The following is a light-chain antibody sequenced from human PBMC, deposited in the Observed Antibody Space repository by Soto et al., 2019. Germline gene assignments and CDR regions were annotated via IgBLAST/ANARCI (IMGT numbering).Light chain of an antibody. V-gene: IGKV3-15*01. CDR1: QSVRSN. CDR3: QQYSNWPRT. J-gene: IGKJ1*01. Sequence: DIVMTQSPATLSLSPGECPTLSCRASQSVRSNLGWYQQKPGQAPSLLIYGASTRATGIPDRFSGSGSGTEFTLTISSLQSEDFAVYYCQQYSNWPRTFGQGTKVDI. CDR2: GAS.